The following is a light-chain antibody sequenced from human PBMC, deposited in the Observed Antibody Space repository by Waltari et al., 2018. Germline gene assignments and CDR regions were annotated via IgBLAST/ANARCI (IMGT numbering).Light chain of an antibody. CDR3: SSYTSSNTVV. CDR1: SSDVGGYNY. Sequence: QSALTQPASVSGSPGQSLTIPCSGTSSDVGGYNYVSWYQQYPGKAPKLMIYDVSHRPSGVSDRFSGSKSGSTASLTISGLQAEDEADYYCSSYTSSNTVVFGGGTKLTVL. J-gene: IGLJ2*01. CDR2: DVS. V-gene: IGLV2-14*03.